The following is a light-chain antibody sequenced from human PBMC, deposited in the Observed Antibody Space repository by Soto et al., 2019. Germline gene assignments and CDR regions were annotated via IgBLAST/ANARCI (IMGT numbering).Light chain of an antibody. Sequence: DIQMTQSPSSLSASVGDRVTITCRASQSISTYLNWYQQQAGLASKLLIYAASSLQSGVPSRFSGSGSGTDFTLTISSLQPEDFATYYCQQTYSTPPTFGRGTKVDIK. V-gene: IGKV1-39*01. CDR1: QSISTY. CDR3: QQTYSTPPT. CDR2: AAS. J-gene: IGKJ1*01.